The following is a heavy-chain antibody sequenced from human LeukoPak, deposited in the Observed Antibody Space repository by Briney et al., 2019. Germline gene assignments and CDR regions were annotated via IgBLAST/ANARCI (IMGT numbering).Heavy chain of an antibody. D-gene: IGHD6-19*01. V-gene: IGHV3-30*02. CDR3: AKKVYSKGWGDSYYFDY. J-gene: IGHJ4*02. Sequence: GGSLRLSCAASGFTFSSYGMHWVRQAPGKGLEWVAFIRSAGSNKYYADSVKGRFTISRDNSKLYLQMNSLRAEDTAVYYCAKKVYSKGWGDSYYFDYWGQGTLVTVSS. CDR1: GFTFSSYG. CDR2: IRSAGSNK.